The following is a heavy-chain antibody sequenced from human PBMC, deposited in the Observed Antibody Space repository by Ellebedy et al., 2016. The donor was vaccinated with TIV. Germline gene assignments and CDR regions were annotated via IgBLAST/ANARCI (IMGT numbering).Heavy chain of an antibody. J-gene: IGHJ5*02. CDR2: ISGSGSIT. CDR1: GFSLNSYV. Sequence: GESLKISCAVSGFSLNSYVMSWVRQAPGKGLQWVSSISGSGSITHYADSVKGRFTISRDISKETLNLQMNSLRAEDTALYYCAKGVRVLGGMPAPWTWGQGTLVIVSS. V-gene: IGHV3-23*01. CDR3: AKGVRVLGGMPAPWT. D-gene: IGHD2-2*01.